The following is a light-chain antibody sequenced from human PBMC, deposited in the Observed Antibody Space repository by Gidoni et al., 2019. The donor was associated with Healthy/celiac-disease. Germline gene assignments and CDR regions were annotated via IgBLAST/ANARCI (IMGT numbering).Light chain of an antibody. CDR1: SSDVGGYNY. CDR2: DVS. V-gene: IGLV2-11*01. Sequence: LTQPRSVSGSPGQSVTISCTGTSSDVGGYNYVSWYQQHPGKAPKLMIYDVSKRPSGVPDRFSGSKSGNTASLTISGLQAEDEADYYCCSYAGSYTPFGGGTKLTVL. J-gene: IGLJ2*01. CDR3: CSYAGSYTP.